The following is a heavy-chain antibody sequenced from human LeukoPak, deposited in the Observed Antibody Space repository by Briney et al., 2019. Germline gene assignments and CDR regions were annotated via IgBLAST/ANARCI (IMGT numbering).Heavy chain of an antibody. J-gene: IGHJ3*01. V-gene: IGHV4-61*02. Sequence: PSETLSLTCTVSGDSITSGNYYWSWIRQPAGKGLEWIGRIYSSGSTNYNPSLKSRVTISVETSKNQFSLKLNSVTAADTSLYYGARKGWELLHGFDFWGQGTMVTVSS. CDR3: ARKGWELLHGFDF. CDR2: IYSSGST. CDR1: GDSITSGNYY. D-gene: IGHD1-26*01.